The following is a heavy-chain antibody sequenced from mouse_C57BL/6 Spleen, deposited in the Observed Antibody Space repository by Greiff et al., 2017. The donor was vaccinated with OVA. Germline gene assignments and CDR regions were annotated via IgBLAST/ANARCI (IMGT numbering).Heavy chain of an antibody. J-gene: IGHJ1*03. CDR2: ISSGGSYT. Sequence: EVQGVESGGDLVKPGGSLKLSCAASGFTFSSYGMSWVRQTPDKRLEWVATISSGGSYTYYPDSVKGRFAISRDNAKNTLYLQMSSLKSEDTAMYYCARHEGYQYPYWYFDVWGTGTTVTVSS. V-gene: IGHV5-6*01. CDR3: ARHEGYQYPYWYFDV. D-gene: IGHD2-3*01. CDR1: GFTFSSYG.